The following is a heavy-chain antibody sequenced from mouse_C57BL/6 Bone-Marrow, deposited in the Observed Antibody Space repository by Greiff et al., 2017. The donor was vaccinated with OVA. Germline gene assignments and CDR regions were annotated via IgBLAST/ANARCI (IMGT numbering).Heavy chain of an antibody. J-gene: IGHJ3*01. V-gene: IGHV1-62-2*01. CDR2: FYPGSGSI. CDR1: GYTFTEYT. D-gene: IGHD1-2*01. Sequence: QVQLKESGAELVKPGASVKLSCKASGYTFTEYTIHWVKQRSGQGLEWIGWFYPGSGSIKYNEKFKDKATLTADKSSSTVYMELSRLTSEDSAVYFCARHEAAGTGWVTWFAYWGQGTLVTVSA. CDR3: ARHEAAGTGWVTWFAY.